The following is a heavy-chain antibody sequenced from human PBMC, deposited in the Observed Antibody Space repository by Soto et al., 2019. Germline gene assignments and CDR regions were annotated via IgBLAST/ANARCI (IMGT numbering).Heavy chain of an antibody. J-gene: IGHJ6*02. Sequence: SVKVSCKXSGFTFSTSAVQWVRQARGQRPEWMGWIVGGSGNTNYAQNSQERVIITRDMPTSTVYMELSSLRSDDTAVYFCAARRSGLYAMDVWGQGTTVTVSS. V-gene: IGHV1-58*01. CDR3: AARRSGLYAMDV. CDR2: IVGGSGNT. CDR1: GFTFSTSA. D-gene: IGHD1-26*01.